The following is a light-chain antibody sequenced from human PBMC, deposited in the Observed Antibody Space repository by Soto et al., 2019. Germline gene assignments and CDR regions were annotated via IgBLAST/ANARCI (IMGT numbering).Light chain of an antibody. CDR2: EAT. V-gene: IGLV2-23*01. Sequence: QSALSQPASVSGSPGQSITIPCTGSRSDVGSNNLVSWYQQHPGKAPKVMIYEATKRPSGVSNRFSGSKSGNTASLTISGLQAEDEADYYCCSYANIYIWGFGGGTKLTVL. CDR3: CSYANIYIWG. CDR1: RSDVGSNNL. J-gene: IGLJ3*02.